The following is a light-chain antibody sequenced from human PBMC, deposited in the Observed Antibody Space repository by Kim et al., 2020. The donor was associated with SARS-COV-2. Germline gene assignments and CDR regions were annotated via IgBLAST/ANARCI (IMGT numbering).Light chain of an antibody. J-gene: IGKJ5*01. CDR1: QGINNH. CDR3: QQYNSYPIT. Sequence: ASVGDKVTITCRASQGINNHLAWFQQKPGKAPESLIYDASSLHSGVPSKFSGSASGTDFTLTISSLQPEDFATYYCQQYNSYPITFGQGTRLEIK. CDR2: DAS. V-gene: IGKV1-16*02.